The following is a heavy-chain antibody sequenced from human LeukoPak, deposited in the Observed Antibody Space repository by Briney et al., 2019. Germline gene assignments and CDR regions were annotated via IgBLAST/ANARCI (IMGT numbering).Heavy chain of an antibody. Sequence: GGSLRLSCAASRFTFDDYAMHWVRQAPGKGLGWVSLISGDGGSTYYADSVKGRFTISRDNSKNSLYLQMNSLRAEDTAVYYCARGGDCSGGSCYIGLYYYYGMDVWGQGTTVTVSS. D-gene: IGHD2-15*01. CDR3: ARGGDCSGGSCYIGLYYYYGMDV. J-gene: IGHJ6*02. CDR2: ISGDGGST. V-gene: IGHV3-43*02. CDR1: RFTFDDYA.